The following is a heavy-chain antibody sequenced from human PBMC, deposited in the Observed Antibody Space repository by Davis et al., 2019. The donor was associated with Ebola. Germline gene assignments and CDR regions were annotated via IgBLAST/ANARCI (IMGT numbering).Heavy chain of an antibody. D-gene: IGHD6-13*01. CDR2: VYDSGST. Sequence: PSETLSLTCTVSGGAISSYFWSWIRQPPGKGLEWIGYVYDSGSTDYNPSLKSRVTISVDTSKNQFSLRLSSVTAADTAVYYCARHASSSWYSNYFDPWGQGTLVTVSS. V-gene: IGHV4-59*08. CDR3: ARHASSSWYSNYFDP. J-gene: IGHJ5*02. CDR1: GGAISSYF.